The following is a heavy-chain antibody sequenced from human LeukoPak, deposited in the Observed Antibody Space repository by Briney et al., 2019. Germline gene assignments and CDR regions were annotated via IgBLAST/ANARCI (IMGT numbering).Heavy chain of an antibody. Sequence: GGSLRLSCGASGFYFSGYSMNWVRQAPGKGLEWVSSINSGSTYTYYADSVKGRFTISRDNAKNSLHLQMDSLRAEDTAVYFCARVEATTGRNYHYYYMDVWGKGTTVIVSS. D-gene: IGHD1-1*01. V-gene: IGHV3-21*01. CDR2: INSGSTYT. CDR1: GFYFSGYS. J-gene: IGHJ6*03. CDR3: ARVEATTGRNYHYYYMDV.